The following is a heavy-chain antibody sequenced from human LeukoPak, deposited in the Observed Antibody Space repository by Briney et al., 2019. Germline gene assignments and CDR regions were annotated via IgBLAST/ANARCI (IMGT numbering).Heavy chain of an antibody. CDR2: MNPNSGNT. V-gene: IGHV1-8*01. J-gene: IGHJ6*03. Sequence: ASVKVSCKASGYTFTSYDINWVRQATGQGLEWMGWMNPNSGNTGYAQKFQGRVTMTRNTSISTAYMELSSLRSEDTAVYYCARVAYYYYYMDVWGKGTTVTVSS. CDR3: ARVAYYYYYMDV. CDR1: GYTFTSYD.